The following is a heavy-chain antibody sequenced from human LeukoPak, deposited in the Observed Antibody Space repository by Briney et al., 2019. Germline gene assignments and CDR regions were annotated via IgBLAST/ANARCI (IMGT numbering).Heavy chain of an antibody. CDR2: IYYSGST. D-gene: IGHD6-6*01. CDR3: ARVGLSGYSTSSHWFDP. Sequence: SETLSLTCTVSGGSISSYYWSWIRQPPGKGLEGIGYIYYSGSTNYNPSLKSRVTISVDTSKNQFSLKLSSVTAADTAVYYCARVGLSGYSTSSHWFDPWGQGTLVTVSS. V-gene: IGHV4-59*01. J-gene: IGHJ5*02. CDR1: GGSISSYY.